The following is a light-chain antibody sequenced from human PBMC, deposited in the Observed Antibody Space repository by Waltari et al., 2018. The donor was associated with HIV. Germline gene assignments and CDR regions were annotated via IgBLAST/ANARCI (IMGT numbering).Light chain of an antibody. CDR2: KDK. CDR1: ALPKQY. Sequence: SSELTQPPSVSVSPGQTARIPCSGDALPKQYTSWYQQKPGQVPVLVIYKDKERPSGIPERFSGSTSGTTVTLTISGLQAEDEADYYCQSTDSSGTRIFGGGTKLTVL. V-gene: IGLV3-25*03. J-gene: IGLJ2*01. CDR3: QSTDSSGTRI.